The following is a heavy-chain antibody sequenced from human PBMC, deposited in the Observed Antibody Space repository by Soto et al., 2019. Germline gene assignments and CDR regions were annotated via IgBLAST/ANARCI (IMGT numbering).Heavy chain of an antibody. J-gene: IGHJ4*01. CDR1: GFTFSSYT. V-gene: IGHV3-21*01. D-gene: IGHD3-10*01. Sequence: GSLRLSCAASGFTFSSYTMNWVRQAPGKGLEWVSSISSSSSYIYYTDSVKGRFTISRDNAKNSLYLQMSSLRAEDTAVYYCASLSRFALDYWGQGTLVTVSS. CDR3: ASLSRFALDY. CDR2: ISSSSSYI.